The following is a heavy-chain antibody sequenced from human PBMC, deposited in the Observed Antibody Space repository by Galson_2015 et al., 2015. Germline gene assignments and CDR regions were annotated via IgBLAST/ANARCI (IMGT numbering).Heavy chain of an antibody. CDR2: TYYRSKWYN. J-gene: IGHJ3*02. D-gene: IGHD2-21*01. Sequence: CAISGDSVSSNSVAWNWIRQSPSRGLEWLGRTYYRSKWYNDYAISVKSRITINPDTSRNHFSLQLNSVTPEDTAVYHCARGLHIAFDIWGQGTMVTVSS. V-gene: IGHV6-1*01. CDR1: GDSVSSNSVA. CDR3: ARGLHIAFDI.